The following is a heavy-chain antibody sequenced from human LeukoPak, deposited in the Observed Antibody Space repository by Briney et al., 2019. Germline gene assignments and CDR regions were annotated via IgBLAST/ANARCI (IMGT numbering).Heavy chain of an antibody. J-gene: IGHJ4*02. CDR2: INHSGST. CDR1: GFTFSSYA. V-gene: IGHV4-34*01. Sequence: GSLRLSCAASGFTFSSYAMSWVRQPPGKGLEWIGEINHSGSTNYNPSLKSRVTISVDTSKNQFSLKPSSVTAADTAVYYCARGRGEYIGSWYVGYWGQGTLVTVSS. D-gene: IGHD6-13*01. CDR3: ARGRGEYIGSWYVGY.